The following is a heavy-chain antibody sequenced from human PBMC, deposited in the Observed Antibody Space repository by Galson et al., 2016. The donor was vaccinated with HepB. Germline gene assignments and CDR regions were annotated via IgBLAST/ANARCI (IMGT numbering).Heavy chain of an antibody. Sequence: SLRLSCAASGFSFSNYGMHWVRPAPGKGLEWVALISYDGSNKYSTDSVKGRFSISRDDSKNKLYLQMNSLRAEDTALYYCASAIVGTTYFDYWGQGTLVTVSS. CDR3: ASAIVGTTYFDY. CDR2: ISYDGSNK. D-gene: IGHD1-26*01. V-gene: IGHV3-30*03. J-gene: IGHJ4*02. CDR1: GFSFSNYG.